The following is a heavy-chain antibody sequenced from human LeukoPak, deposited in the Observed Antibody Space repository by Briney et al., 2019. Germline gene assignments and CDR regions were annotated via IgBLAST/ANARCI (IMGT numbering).Heavy chain of an antibody. CDR3: ATRGGKTGTYYFDY. Sequence: PSETLSLTCAVYGGSFSGYYWSWIRQPPGKGLEWIGEINHSGSTNYNPSLKSRVTISVDTSKNQFSLKLSSVTAADTAVYYCATRGGKTGTYYFDYWGQGTLVTVSS. CDR2: INHSGST. V-gene: IGHV4-34*01. D-gene: IGHD1-1*01. J-gene: IGHJ4*02. CDR1: GGSFSGYY.